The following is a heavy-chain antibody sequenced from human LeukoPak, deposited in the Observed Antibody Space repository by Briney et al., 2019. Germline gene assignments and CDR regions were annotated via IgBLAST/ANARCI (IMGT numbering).Heavy chain of an antibody. D-gene: IGHD5-12*01. V-gene: IGHV3-74*01. CDR3: ARRAYDPSRAFDI. CDR2: VNSDGSVT. Sequence: GGSLRLSCAASGFSFRTYSMHWVHQAPGKGLAWVSRVNSDGSVTAYADSVRGRFTISRDNAKNTLYLEMNSLRAEDSAVYYCARRAYDPSRAFDIWGQGTMVTVSS. J-gene: IGHJ3*02. CDR1: GFSFRTYS.